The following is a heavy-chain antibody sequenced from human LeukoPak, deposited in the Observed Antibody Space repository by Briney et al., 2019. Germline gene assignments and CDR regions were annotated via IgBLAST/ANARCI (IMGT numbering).Heavy chain of an antibody. Sequence: GGSLRLSCVASGFTFSSYSMNWVRQAPGKGLEWVSYISSSSSTIYYADSVKGRFTISRDNAKNSLYLQMNSLRAEDTAVYYCAYLYSSSWSYFDYWGQGTLVTVSS. D-gene: IGHD6-13*01. CDR1: GFTFSSYS. V-gene: IGHV3-48*04. CDR2: ISSSSSTI. J-gene: IGHJ4*02. CDR3: AYLYSSSWSYFDY.